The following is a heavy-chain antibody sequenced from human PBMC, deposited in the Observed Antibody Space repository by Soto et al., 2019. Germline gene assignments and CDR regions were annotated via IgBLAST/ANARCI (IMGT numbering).Heavy chain of an antibody. Sequence: SETLSLTCAVYGGSFSGYYWSWNRQPPGKGLEWIGEINHSGSTNYNPSLKSRVTISVDTSKNQFSLKLSSVTAADTAVYYCARIGLLWFGGAYYYYYGMDFWGQGTTVTVSS. CDR2: INHSGST. CDR1: GGSFSGYY. CDR3: ARIGLLWFGGAYYYYYGMDF. V-gene: IGHV4-34*01. D-gene: IGHD3-10*01. J-gene: IGHJ6*02.